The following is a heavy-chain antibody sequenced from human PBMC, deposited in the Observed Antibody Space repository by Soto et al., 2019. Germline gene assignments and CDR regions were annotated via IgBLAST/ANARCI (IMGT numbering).Heavy chain of an antibody. J-gene: IGHJ3*02. CDR2: IYYSGST. CDR3: AGNNWNWRDAFDI. V-gene: IGHV4-59*08. Sequence: SETLSLTCTVSGGSISSYYWSWIRQPPGKGLEWIGYIYYSGSTNYNPSLKSRVTISVDTSKNQFSLKLSSVTAADTAVYYCAGNNWNWRDAFDIWGQGTMVTVSS. CDR1: GGSISSYY. D-gene: IGHD1-7*01.